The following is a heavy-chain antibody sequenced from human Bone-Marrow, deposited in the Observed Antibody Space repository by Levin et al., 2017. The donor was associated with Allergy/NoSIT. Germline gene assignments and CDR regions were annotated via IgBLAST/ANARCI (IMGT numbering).Heavy chain of an antibody. D-gene: IGHD2-8*02. J-gene: IGHJ5*02. Sequence: QSGGSLRLSCAASGFTFSDHDMHWVRQATGKGLEWVSAIGTAGDTYYPGSVKGRFTISRENAKNSLYLQMDSLRAGDTAVYYCARATHCFGGVCKGGWFDTWGQGTPVTVSS. V-gene: IGHV3-13*01. CDR1: GFTFSDHD. CDR2: IGTAGDT. CDR3: ARATHCFGGVCKGGWFDT.